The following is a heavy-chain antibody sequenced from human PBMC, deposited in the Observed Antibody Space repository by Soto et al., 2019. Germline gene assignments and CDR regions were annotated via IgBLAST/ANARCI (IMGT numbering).Heavy chain of an antibody. CDR3: ALPKNPLGWYNF. Sequence: QVQVVQSGAEVKKPGASVKVSCKTSGYTFTNYHVHWVRQAPGQGLEWMGAINPNGGSTTYAQHLPGRVTMTSDSSTSTVYMEMGSLRSDDSAVYYCALPKNPLGWYNFWGQGTLVTVS. CDR1: GYTFTNYH. V-gene: IGHV1-46*01. J-gene: IGHJ4*02. D-gene: IGHD6-19*01. CDR2: INPNGGST.